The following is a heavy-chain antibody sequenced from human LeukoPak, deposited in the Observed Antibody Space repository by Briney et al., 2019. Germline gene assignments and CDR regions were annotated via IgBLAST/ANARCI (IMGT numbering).Heavy chain of an antibody. Sequence: GGSLRLSCAASGFTFRNYWMSWVRQAPGTGLEWVANIKQDGSDRNYVTSVRGRFTISRDNAESPLYLQMNSLRVEDTAVYYCVRNLAVAGTCFDSWGQGTLVTVSS. V-gene: IGHV3-7*03. CDR2: IKQDGSDR. CDR3: VRNLAVAGTCFDS. J-gene: IGHJ4*02. CDR1: GFTFRNYW. D-gene: IGHD6-19*01.